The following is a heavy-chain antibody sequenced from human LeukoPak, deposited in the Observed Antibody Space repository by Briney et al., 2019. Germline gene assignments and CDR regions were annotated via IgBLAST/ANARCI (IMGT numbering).Heavy chain of an antibody. CDR3: AREGFYGRELFPAFDY. Sequence: ASMKVSCKAAGYDFTTYGISWVRQAPGQGLEWMGWIAAYNGDTKYAQKFQGRVTVTMDTAISTVYIELRSLRFDDAAVYYCAREGFYGRELFPAFDYWGQGTLVTVSS. J-gene: IGHJ4*02. D-gene: IGHD3-10*01. V-gene: IGHV1-18*01. CDR1: GYDFTTYG. CDR2: IAAYNGDT.